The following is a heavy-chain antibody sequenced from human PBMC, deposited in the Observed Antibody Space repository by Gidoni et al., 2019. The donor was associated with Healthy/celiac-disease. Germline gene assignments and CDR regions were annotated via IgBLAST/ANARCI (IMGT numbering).Heavy chain of an antibody. J-gene: IGHJ5*02. V-gene: IGHV1-18*01. CDR3: ARDSSSGWYGGENWFDP. CDR2: ISAYNGNT. D-gene: IGHD6-19*01. Sequence: GESPGQGLEWMGWISAYNGNTNYAQKLQGRVTMTTDTSTSTAYMELRSLRSDDTAVYYCARDSSSGWYGGENWFDPWGQGTLVTVSS.